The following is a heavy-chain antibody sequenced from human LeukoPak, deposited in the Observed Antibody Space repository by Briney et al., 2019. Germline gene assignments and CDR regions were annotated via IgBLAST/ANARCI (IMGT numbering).Heavy chain of an antibody. CDR1: GFTFSSYS. J-gene: IGHJ3*02. CDR3: ARDTKDIVVVVAATRALHDAFDI. V-gene: IGHV3-30*03. CDR2: ISYDGSNK. Sequence: GGSLRLACAASGFTFSSYSMNWVRQAPGKGLEWVAVISYDGSNKYYADSVKGRFTISRDNSKNTLYLQMNSLRAEDTAVYYCARDTKDIVVVVAATRALHDAFDIWGQGTMVTVSS. D-gene: IGHD2-15*01.